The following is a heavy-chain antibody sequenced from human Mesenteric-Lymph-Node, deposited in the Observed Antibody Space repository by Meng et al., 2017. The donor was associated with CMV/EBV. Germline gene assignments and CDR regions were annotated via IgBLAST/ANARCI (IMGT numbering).Heavy chain of an antibody. V-gene: IGHV4-34*01. CDR2: INHSGST. D-gene: IGHD4-23*01. Sequence: QVQSQQWGQVLWKPSEPLPFTVAVYGGSFSGYYWSWIRQPPGKGLEWIGEINHSGSTNYNPSLKSRVTISVDTSKNQFSLKLSSVTAADTAVYYCARHQRWLKSEGGFNYWGQGTLVTVSS. J-gene: IGHJ4*02. CDR3: ARHQRWLKSEGGFNY. CDR1: GGSFSGYY.